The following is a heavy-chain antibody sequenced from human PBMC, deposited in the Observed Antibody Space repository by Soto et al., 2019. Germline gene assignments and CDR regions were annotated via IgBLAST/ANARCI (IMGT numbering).Heavy chain of an antibody. CDR3: AKDQRGLAYCGGDCYRPPRVQANNFDY. Sequence: EVQLLESGGGLVQPGGSLRLSCAASGFTFSSYAMSWVRQAPGKGLEWVSAISGSGGSTYYADSVKGRFTISRDNSKNTLYLQMNSLRAEDTVVYYCAKDQRGLAYCGGDCYRPPRVQANNFDYWGQGTLVTVSS. J-gene: IGHJ4*02. CDR1: GFTFSSYA. D-gene: IGHD2-21*02. CDR2: ISGSGGST. V-gene: IGHV3-23*01.